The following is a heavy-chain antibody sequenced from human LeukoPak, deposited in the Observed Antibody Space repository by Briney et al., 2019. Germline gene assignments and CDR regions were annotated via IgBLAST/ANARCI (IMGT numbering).Heavy chain of an antibody. CDR1: GGSISSGDYY. V-gene: IGHV4-30-4*08. D-gene: IGHD3-16*02. CDR3: ANWGRYRFDD. CDR2: IYYNENT. Sequence: SQTLSLTCTVSGGSISSGDYYWSWIRQPPAKGLGWIGYIYYNENTYYNPSLKSRVIISVDTSKNQFSLRVNSVTAADTAVYYCANWGRYRFDDWGQGTLVTISS. J-gene: IGHJ4*02.